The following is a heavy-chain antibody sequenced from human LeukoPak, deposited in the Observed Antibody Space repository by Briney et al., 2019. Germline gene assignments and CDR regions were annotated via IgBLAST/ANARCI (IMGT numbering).Heavy chain of an antibody. Sequence: GGSLRLSCAASGFTFSSYAITWVRQAPGKGLEWVSSIRSTGDSTFYADSVKGRFTISRDNSKNTLYLQMNSLRAEDTAVYYCAKDRSIAVAGTLGYWGLGTLVTVSS. D-gene: IGHD6-19*01. J-gene: IGHJ4*01. V-gene: IGHV3-23*01. CDR2: IRSTGDST. CDR1: GFTFSSYA. CDR3: AKDRSIAVAGTLGY.